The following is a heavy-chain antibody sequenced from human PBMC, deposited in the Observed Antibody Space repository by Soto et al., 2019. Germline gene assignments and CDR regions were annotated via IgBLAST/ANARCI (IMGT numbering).Heavy chain of an antibody. V-gene: IGHV3-48*03. CDR2: ISSSGSTI. Sequence: TGGSLRLSCAASGFTFSSYEMNWVRQAPGKGLEWVSYISSSGSTIYYADSVKGRFTISRDNAKNSLYLQMNSLRAEDTAVYYCAATVAFLERSFHWGQGTLVTVSS. D-gene: IGHD3-3*01. J-gene: IGHJ4*02. CDR3: AATVAFLERSFH. CDR1: GFTFSSYE.